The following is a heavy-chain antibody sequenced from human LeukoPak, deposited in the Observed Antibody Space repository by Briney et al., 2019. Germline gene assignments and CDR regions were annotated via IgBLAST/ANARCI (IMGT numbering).Heavy chain of an antibody. CDR3: ARAYYYDSSGYYYVAPLDY. CDR2: INSDGSST. V-gene: IGHV3-74*01. CDR1: GFTFSSYW. Sequence: GGSLRLSCAASGFTFSSYWMHWVRQAPGKGLVWVSRINSDGSSTSYADSVKGRFTISRDNAKNTLYLQMNSLRAEDTAVYYCARAYYYDSSGYYYVAPLDYWGQGTLVTVSS. J-gene: IGHJ4*02. D-gene: IGHD3-22*01.